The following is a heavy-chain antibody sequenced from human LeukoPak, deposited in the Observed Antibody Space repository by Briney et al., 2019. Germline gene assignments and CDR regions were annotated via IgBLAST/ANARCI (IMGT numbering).Heavy chain of an antibody. J-gene: IGHJ6*03. D-gene: IGHD6-19*01. CDR2: ISSSSSYI. Sequence: PGGSLRLSCAASGFTFSSYSMNWVRQAPGKGLEWVSSISSSSSYIYYADSVKGRFTISRDNAKNSLYLQMNSLRAEDTAVYYCARDHRIAVAGYYYYYMDVWGKGTTVTVSS. CDR1: GFTFSSYS. V-gene: IGHV3-21*01. CDR3: ARDHRIAVAGYYYYYMDV.